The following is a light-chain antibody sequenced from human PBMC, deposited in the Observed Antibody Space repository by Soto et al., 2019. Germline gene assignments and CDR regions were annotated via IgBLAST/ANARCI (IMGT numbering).Light chain of an antibody. CDR2: EVN. CDR1: SSDVGAYNL. J-gene: IGLJ3*02. Sequence: QSALTQPASVSGSPGQSITISCTGTSSDVGAYNLVSWYQQYPGKAPRLIIYEVNKRPSGISNRFSASKSDNTASLTISGLRAEDEALYHCCSYAGTTTWVFGGGTKLTVL. CDR3: CSYAGTTTWV. V-gene: IGLV2-23*02.